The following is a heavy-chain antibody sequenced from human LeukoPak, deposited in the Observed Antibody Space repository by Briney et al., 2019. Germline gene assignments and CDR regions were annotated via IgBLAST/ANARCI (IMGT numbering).Heavy chain of an antibody. D-gene: IGHD2-2*01. Sequence: SGTLSLTCAVSGGSISSSNWWSWVRQPPGKGLEWIGEIYHSGSTNYNPSLKSRVTISVDKSKNQFSLKLSSVTAADTAVYYCARGTVVVPAARDYYYYGMDVWGKGTTVTVPS. CDR3: ARGTVVVPAARDYYYYGMDV. V-gene: IGHV4-4*02. CDR1: GGSISSSNW. J-gene: IGHJ6*04. CDR2: IYHSGST.